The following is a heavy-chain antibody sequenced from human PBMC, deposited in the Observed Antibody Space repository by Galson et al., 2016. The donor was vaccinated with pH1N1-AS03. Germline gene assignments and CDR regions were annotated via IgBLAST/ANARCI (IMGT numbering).Heavy chain of an antibody. V-gene: IGHV1-69*01. CDR2: IIPILNRA. D-gene: IGHD2-2*01. CDR3: TRDNEPSAMFDY. J-gene: IGHJ4*02. Sequence: SCKASGGTFDTFGISWVRQAPGLGLEWMGGIIPILNRAKYAPKFRGRVTITADDSTSTAYMELRNLRSDDTAVYFCTRDNEPSAMFDYWGQGTLVTVSS. CDR1: GGTFDTFG.